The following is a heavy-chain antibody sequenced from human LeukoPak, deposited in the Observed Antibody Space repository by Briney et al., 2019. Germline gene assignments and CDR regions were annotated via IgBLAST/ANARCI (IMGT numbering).Heavy chain of an antibody. CDR2: MSPNSGNT. CDR1: GYTFTSYD. V-gene: IGHV1-8*01. J-gene: IGHJ6*03. Sequence: ASVKVSCKASGYTFTSYDINWVRQATGQGLEWMGWMSPNSGNTDYAQKFQGRVTMTRNTSISTAYMELSSLRSEDTAVYYCARGPINYGDYYYYMDVWGKGTTVTVSS. D-gene: IGHD4-17*01. CDR3: ARGPINYGDYYYYMDV.